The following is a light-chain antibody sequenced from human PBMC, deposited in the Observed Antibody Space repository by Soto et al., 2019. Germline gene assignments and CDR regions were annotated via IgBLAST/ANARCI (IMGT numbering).Light chain of an antibody. V-gene: IGKV3-15*01. J-gene: IGKJ1*01. Sequence: EILMTQSPATLSVLPGEIATLSCCASLCIYSNLARYQQRHGQPTRLIIYRASTRATDITARISGSGSGTEFTLTISSLQSEDFAVYYCQQYHNLWTGGKGTKVDIK. CDR3: QQYHNLWT. CDR1: LCIYSN. CDR2: RAS.